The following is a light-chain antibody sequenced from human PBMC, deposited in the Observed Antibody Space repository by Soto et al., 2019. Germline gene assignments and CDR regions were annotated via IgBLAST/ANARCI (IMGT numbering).Light chain of an antibody. CDR1: QSVTTF. CDR3: QQRSNWPPIT. V-gene: IGKV3-11*01. Sequence: EIVLSPSPATQSLSPGERASLSCRASQSVTTFLVWYQQRHGQAARLLIHDASHRAAGIPARFIGSRCATEFTLTISSIEPEDAAVYYCQQRSNWPPITCGQGTRLEIK. CDR2: DAS. J-gene: IGKJ5*01.